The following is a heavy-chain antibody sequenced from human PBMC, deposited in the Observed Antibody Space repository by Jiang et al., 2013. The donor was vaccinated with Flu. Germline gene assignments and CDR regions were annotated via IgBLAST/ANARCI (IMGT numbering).Heavy chain of an antibody. D-gene: IGHD6-13*01. V-gene: IGHV3-74*01. CDR2: INSDGSST. Sequence: VQLVESGGGLVQPGGSLRLSCAASGFTFSSYWMHWVRQAPGKGLVWVSRINSDGSSTSYADSVKGRFTISRDNAKNTLYLQMNSLRAEDTAVYYCARDGERWYTSGFVDYWGQGTLVTVSS. CDR1: GFTFSSYW. CDR3: ARDGERWYTSGFVDY. J-gene: IGHJ4*02.